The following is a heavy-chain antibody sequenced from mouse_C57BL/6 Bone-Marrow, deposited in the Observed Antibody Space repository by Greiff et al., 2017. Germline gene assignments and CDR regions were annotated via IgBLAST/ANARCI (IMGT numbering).Heavy chain of an antibody. V-gene: IGHV1-72*01. D-gene: IGHD1-1*02. CDR2: IDPNSGGT. Sequence: QVQLKQPGAELVKPGASVKLSCKASGYTFTSYWMHWVKQRPGRGLEWIGRIDPNSGGTKYNEKFKSKATLTVDKPSSTAYMQLSSLTSEDSAVYYCARFTPLWSKAVYFDDWGQGTTLTVSS. J-gene: IGHJ2*01. CDR1: GYTFTSYW. CDR3: ARFTPLWSKAVYFDD.